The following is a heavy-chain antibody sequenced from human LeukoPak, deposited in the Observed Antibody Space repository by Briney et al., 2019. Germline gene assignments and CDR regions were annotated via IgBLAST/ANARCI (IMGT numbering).Heavy chain of an antibody. CDR2: IRSKAYGGTT. J-gene: IGHJ4*02. D-gene: IGHD1-26*01. Sequence: GGSLRLSCTSSGFTFGDYSMTWVRQAPGKGLEWVGFIRSKAYGGTTEYAASVKGRFTISRDDSKSIAYLQMNSLKSEDTAVYHCASRSGRQWLPYFDYWGQGTLVTVSS. CDR1: GFTFGDYS. V-gene: IGHV3-49*04. CDR3: ASRSGRQWLPYFDY.